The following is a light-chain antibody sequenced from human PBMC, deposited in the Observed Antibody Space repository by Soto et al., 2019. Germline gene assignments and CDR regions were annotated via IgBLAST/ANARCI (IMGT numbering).Light chain of an antibody. Sequence: QSVLCQPASVSGSPGQSITISCTGTSSDVGGYNYFSFYQHHPGKAPKLMIYEVSNRPSGVSNRFSGSKSGNTASLTISGLQAEDEADYYCSSYTSSSTRVFGTGTKVNVL. CDR3: SSYTSSSTRV. CDR2: EVS. V-gene: IGLV2-14*01. J-gene: IGLJ1*01. CDR1: SSDVGGYNY.